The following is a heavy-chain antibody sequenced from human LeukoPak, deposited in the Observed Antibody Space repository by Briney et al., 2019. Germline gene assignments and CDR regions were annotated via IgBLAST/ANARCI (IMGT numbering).Heavy chain of an antibody. CDR1: GDSVSSSSAA. CDR2: TYYRSKWYN. V-gene: IGHV6-1*01. CDR3: AREGSEGYLFDY. Sequence: SQTLSLTCAISGDSVSSSSAAWGWIRQSPSRGLEWLGRTYYRSKWYNDYAVSVKSRITISPDTSKNQFSLQLNSMTPEDTAVYYCAREGSEGYLFDYWGQGTLVTVSS. J-gene: IGHJ4*02. D-gene: IGHD5-18*01.